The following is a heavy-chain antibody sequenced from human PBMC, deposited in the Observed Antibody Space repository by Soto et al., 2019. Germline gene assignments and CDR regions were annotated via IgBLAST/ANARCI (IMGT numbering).Heavy chain of an antibody. Sequence: QVQLVQSGAEVKKPGSSVKVSCKASGGTFSSYAISWVRQAPGQGLEWMGGIIPIFGTANYAQKFQGRVTITSDESTSTAYMELSSLRSEDTAVYYCASALYYYDSSGYYGPYYYGMDVWGQGTTVTVSS. J-gene: IGHJ6*02. CDR2: IIPIFGTA. CDR1: GGTFSSYA. CDR3: ASALYYYDSSGYYGPYYYGMDV. D-gene: IGHD3-22*01. V-gene: IGHV1-69*01.